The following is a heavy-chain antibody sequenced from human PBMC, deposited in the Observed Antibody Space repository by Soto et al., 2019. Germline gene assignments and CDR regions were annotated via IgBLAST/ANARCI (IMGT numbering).Heavy chain of an antibody. CDR3: ARAQTTSYYYYYGMAV. CDR1: GGTFSSYA. J-gene: IGHJ6*02. CDR2: IIPIFGTA. V-gene: IGHV1-69*05. D-gene: IGHD4-17*01. Sequence: QVQLVQSGAEVKKPGSSVKVSCKASGGTFSSYAISWVRQAPGQGLEWMGGIIPIFGTANYAQKFQGRVTITXXDXAXXAYMELSSLRSADTAVHYCARAQTTSYYYYYGMAVWGPGATVTVSS.